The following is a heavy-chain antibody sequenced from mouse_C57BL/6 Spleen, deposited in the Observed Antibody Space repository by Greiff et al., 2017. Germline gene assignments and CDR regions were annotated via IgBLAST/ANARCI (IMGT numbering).Heavy chain of an antibody. CDR2: IDPETGGT. V-gene: IGHV1-15*01. CDR1: GYTFTDYE. J-gene: IGHJ3*01. D-gene: IGHD1-1*01. Sequence: QVQLQQSGAELVRPGASVTLSCKASGYTFTDYEMHWVKQTPVHGLEWIGAIDPETGGTAYNQKFKGKAILTADKSSSTAYMELRSLTSEDSAVYYCTRFYYGSQAWFAYWGQGTLVTVSA. CDR3: TRFYYGSQAWFAY.